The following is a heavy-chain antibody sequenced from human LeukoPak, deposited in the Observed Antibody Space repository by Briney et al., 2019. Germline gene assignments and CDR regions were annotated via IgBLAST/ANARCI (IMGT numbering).Heavy chain of an antibody. CDR3: AKAERVKLLWFGELSDYFDY. CDR2: ISGSGGST. V-gene: IGHV3-23*01. CDR1: GFTFSSYA. J-gene: IGHJ4*02. Sequence: GGSPRLSCAASGFTFSSYAMSWVRQAPGKGLEWVSAISGSGGSTYYADSVKGRFTISRDNSKNTLYLQMNSLRAEDTAVYYCAKAERVKLLWFGELSDYFDYWGQGTLVTVSS. D-gene: IGHD3-10*01.